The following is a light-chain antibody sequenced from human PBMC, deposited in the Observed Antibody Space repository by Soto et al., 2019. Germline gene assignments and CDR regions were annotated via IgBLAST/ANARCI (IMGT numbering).Light chain of an antibody. CDR3: QQYGSSLYT. Sequence: ENVLTQSPGTLSLSPGERATLSCRASQSVDSSYLAWYQQRPGQAPRLLIYGTSSGATGIPDRFSGSGSGTDFTLTINRLEPEDFAVYYCQQYGSSLYTFGQGTKLEIK. J-gene: IGKJ2*01. CDR1: QSVDSSY. CDR2: GTS. V-gene: IGKV3-20*01.